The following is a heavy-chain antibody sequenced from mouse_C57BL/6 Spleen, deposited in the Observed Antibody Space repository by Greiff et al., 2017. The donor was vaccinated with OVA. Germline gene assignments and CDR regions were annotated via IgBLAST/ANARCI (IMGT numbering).Heavy chain of an antibody. Sequence: VQLMESGPELVKPGASVKISCKASGYAFSSSWMNWVKQRPGKGLEWIGRIYPGDGDTNYNGKFKGKATLTADKSSSTAYMQLSSLTSEDSAVYFCADGYYYAMDYWGQGTSVTVSS. V-gene: IGHV1-82*01. J-gene: IGHJ4*01. D-gene: IGHD2-3*01. CDR3: ADGYYYAMDY. CDR1: GYAFSSSW. CDR2: IYPGDGDT.